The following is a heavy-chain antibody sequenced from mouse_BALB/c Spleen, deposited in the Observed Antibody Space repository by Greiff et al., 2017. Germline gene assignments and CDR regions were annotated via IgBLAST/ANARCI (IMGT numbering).Heavy chain of an antibody. CDR2: IDPANGNT. J-gene: IGHJ4*01. CDR1: GFNIKDTY. D-gene: IGHD2-14*01. Sequence: EVQLQQSGAELVKPGASVKLSCTASGFNIKDTYMHWVKQRPEQGLEWIGRIDPANGNTKYDPKFQGKATIPADTSSNTAYLQLSSLTSEDTAVYYCEGYDDGCAVDYWGQGTAVTGSA. V-gene: IGHV14-3*02. CDR3: EGYDDGCAVDY.